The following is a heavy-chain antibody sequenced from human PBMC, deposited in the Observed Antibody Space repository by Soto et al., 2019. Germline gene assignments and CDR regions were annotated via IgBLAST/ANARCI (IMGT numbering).Heavy chain of an antibody. Sequence: QVQLQESGPGLVKPSETLSLTCSVSGGSITSYYWSWIRQPPGKGLEWIGYIYYSGSTNYNPSLKSRVTISVDTSKNQSSLKLSSVTAADTAVYYCARRGAYWGGDCYFDLWGRRTLVTVSS. CDR1: GGSITSYY. CDR3: ARRGAYWGGDCYFDL. V-gene: IGHV4-59*01. CDR2: IYYSGST. J-gene: IGHJ2*01. D-gene: IGHD2-21*01.